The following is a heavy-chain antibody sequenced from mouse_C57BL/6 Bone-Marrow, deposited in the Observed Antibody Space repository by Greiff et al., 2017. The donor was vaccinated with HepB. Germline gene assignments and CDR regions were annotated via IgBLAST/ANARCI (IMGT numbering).Heavy chain of an antibody. CDR3: ATYYGSSPYYAMDY. Sequence: VQVVESGAELAKPGASVKLSCKASGYTFTSYWMHWVKQRPGQGLEWIGYINPSSGYTKYNQKFKDKATLTADKSSSTAYMQLSSLTYEDSAVYYCATYYGSSPYYAMDYWGQGTSVTVSS. CDR1: GYTFTSYW. CDR2: INPSSGYT. D-gene: IGHD1-1*01. V-gene: IGHV1-7*01. J-gene: IGHJ4*01.